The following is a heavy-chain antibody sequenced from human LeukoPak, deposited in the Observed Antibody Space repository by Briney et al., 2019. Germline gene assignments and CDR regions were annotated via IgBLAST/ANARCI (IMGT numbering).Heavy chain of an antibody. Sequence: PSQTLSLTCTVSGGSISSGSYYWSWIRQHPGQGLEWIGYIYYSGSTYYNPSLKSRVTISVDTSKNQFSLKLSSVTAADTAVYYCARGYCSSTSCYYSWFDPWGQGTLVTVSS. CDR2: IYYSGST. V-gene: IGHV4-31*03. J-gene: IGHJ5*02. D-gene: IGHD2-2*01. CDR3: ARGYCSSTSCYYSWFDP. CDR1: GGSISSGSYY.